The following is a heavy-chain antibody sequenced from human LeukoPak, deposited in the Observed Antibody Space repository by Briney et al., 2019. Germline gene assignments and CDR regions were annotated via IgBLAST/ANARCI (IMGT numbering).Heavy chain of an antibody. J-gene: IGHJ4*02. CDR1: GFTFSSYG. D-gene: IGHD3-10*01. CDR3: AKGRRYYYGSGYPGY. Sequence: GGSLRLSCAASGFTFSSYGMSWVRQAPGKGLGWVSAISGSGGSTYYADSVKGRFTISRDNSKNTLYLQMNSLRAEDTAVYYCAKGRRYYYGSGYPGYWGQGTLVTVSS. CDR2: ISGSGGST. V-gene: IGHV3-23*01.